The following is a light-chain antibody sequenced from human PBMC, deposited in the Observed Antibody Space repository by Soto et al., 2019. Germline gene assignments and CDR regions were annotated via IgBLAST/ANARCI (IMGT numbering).Light chain of an antibody. J-gene: IGKJ2*01. CDR2: GVF. CDR1: QSVRSNY. Sequence: ETVLTQSPGTVSLSPGERATLSCTTSQSVRSNYLAWYQQKPGPAPRLLIYGVFSRATGIPDRFSGSGSGTDFTLTISGLEPEDSAVYYCQHYDSPPRTFGQGTKLEI. CDR3: QHYDSPPRT. V-gene: IGKV3-20*01.